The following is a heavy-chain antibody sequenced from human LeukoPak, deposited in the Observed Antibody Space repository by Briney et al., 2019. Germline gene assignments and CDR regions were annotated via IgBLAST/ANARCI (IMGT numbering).Heavy chain of an antibody. CDR3: ARSNSGLPEYAYDGSGDADLYYYYGMDV. J-gene: IGHJ6*02. V-gene: IGHV3-21*01. Sequence: GGSLTLSCAASGFTFSSYSMNWVRQPPGKGLEWVSSISSSSSNIYYAASVKGRITITRDNAKNSLYLQMNSLGAEDTAVYYCARSNSGLPEYAYDGSGDADLYYYYGMDVWGQGTTVTVSS. CDR1: GFTFSSYS. D-gene: IGHD3-10*01. CDR2: ISSSSSNI.